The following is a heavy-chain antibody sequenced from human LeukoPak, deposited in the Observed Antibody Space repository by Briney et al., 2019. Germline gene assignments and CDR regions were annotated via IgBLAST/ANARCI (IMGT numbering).Heavy chain of an antibody. J-gene: IGHJ4*02. CDR1: GGSFSGYY. CDR3: ARGLSIAASLLSRPTDNFDY. CDR2: INHSGST. Sequence: PSETLSLTCAVCGGSFSGYYWSWIRQPPGKGLEWIGEINHSGSTNYNPSLKRRVTISVDTSENQSSLKLSSVTAADTAVYYCARGLSIAASLLSRPTDNFDYWGQGTLVTVSS. V-gene: IGHV4-34*01. D-gene: IGHD6-6*01.